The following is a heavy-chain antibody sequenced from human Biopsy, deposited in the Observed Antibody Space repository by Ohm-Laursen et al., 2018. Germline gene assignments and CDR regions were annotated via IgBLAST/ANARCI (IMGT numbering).Heavy chain of an antibody. CDR3: VREPKTGTTEAWYFDH. Sequence: TLSLTCSVSGASVKTSGYFWAWIRQRPGKGLDWIGYISYNERTHYNPSLTSRLAISFDTSSNRISLQLRYVSVADTAVYYCVREPKTGTTEAWYFDHWGRGSPVTVPS. CDR2: ISYNERT. V-gene: IGHV4-31*03. CDR1: GASVKTSGYF. J-gene: IGHJ2*01. D-gene: IGHD3-9*01.